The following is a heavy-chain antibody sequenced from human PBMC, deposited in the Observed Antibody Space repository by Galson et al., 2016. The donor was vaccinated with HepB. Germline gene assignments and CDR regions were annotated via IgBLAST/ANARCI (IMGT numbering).Heavy chain of an antibody. D-gene: IGHD1-26*01. CDR3: AKEGPSFSVGATIYYYFNGMDV. Sequence: SLRLSCAASGFTFSSYALSWVRQAPGKGLEWVSGISGSGGDTYYADSVKGRFTISRGNSKKMLYLQMNSLRAEDTAVYYCAKEGPSFSVGATIYYYFNGMDVWGQGTTVTVSS. V-gene: IGHV3-23*01. CDR2: ISGSGGDT. CDR1: GFTFSSYA. J-gene: IGHJ6*02.